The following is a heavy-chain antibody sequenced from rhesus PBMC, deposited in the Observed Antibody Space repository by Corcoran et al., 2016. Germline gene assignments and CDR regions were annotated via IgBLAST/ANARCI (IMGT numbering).Heavy chain of an antibody. D-gene: IGHD5-24*01. CDR3: ARSGYSSSIDY. CDR2: ISGSSGST. V-gene: IGHV4-65*01. Sequence: QVQLQESGPGLVKPSETLSLTCAVSGGSVSSSNWWSWIRQPPGKGLEWNGYISGSSGSTYYNPSLQSRVTISTDTSKNQFSLKLSSVTAADTAVYYCARSGYSSSIDYWGQGVLVTVSS. CDR1: GGSVSSSNW. J-gene: IGHJ4*01.